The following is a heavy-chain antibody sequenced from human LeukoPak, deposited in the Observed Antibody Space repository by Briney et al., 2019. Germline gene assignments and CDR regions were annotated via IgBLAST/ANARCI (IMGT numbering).Heavy chain of an antibody. V-gene: IGHV1-2*02. Sequence: ASVKVSCKASGYTFTGYYMHWVRQAPGQGLEWMGWINPNSGGTNYAQKFQGRVTMTRDTSISTAYMELSRLRSDDTAVYYCARDHRAHYDFRSGYPKYYFDYWGQGTLVTVSS. J-gene: IGHJ4*02. CDR2: INPNSGGT. D-gene: IGHD3-3*01. CDR3: ARDHRAHYDFRSGYPKYYFDY. CDR1: GYTFTGYY.